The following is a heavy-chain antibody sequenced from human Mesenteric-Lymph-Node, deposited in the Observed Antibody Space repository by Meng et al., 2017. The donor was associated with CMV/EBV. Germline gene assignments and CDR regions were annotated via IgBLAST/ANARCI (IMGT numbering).Heavy chain of an antibody. D-gene: IGHD2-2*01. J-gene: IGHJ5*02. CDR2: IYYSGIT. Sequence: GSLRLSCTVSGGSISSNYYWGWIRQPPGKGLEWIGSIYYSGITYYNPSLKSRVTISVDTSKNQFSLKLSSVTAADTAVYYCARHAGSTTNMNWFDPWGQGTLVTVSS. V-gene: IGHV4-39*01. CDR3: ARHAGSTTNMNWFDP. CDR1: GGSISSNYY.